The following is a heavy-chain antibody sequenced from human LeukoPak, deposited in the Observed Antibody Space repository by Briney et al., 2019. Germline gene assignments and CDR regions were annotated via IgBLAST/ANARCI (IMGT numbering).Heavy chain of an antibody. CDR2: IYYSGST. D-gene: IGHD3-9*01. CDR1: GGSISSYY. V-gene: IGHV4-59*12. Sequence: SETLSLTCTVSGGSISSYYWSWIRQPPGKGLEWIGYIYYSGSTYYNPSLKSRVTISVDTSKNQFSLKLTSVTAADTAVYYCARYHQGFDDYWGQGTLVTVSS. CDR3: ARYHQGFDDY. J-gene: IGHJ4*02.